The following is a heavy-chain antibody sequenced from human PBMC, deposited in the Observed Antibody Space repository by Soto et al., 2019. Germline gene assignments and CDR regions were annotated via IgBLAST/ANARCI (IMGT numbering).Heavy chain of an antibody. Sequence: PGGSLRLSCAVSGFTFSSHAMHWVRQAPGKGLEWVAVISYDGSNKYYADSVKGRFTISRDNSKNTLYLQMNSLRAEDTAVYYCARDAGYSNYYYYYYYGMDVWGQGTTVTVSS. CDR3: ARDAGYSNYYYYYYYGMDV. D-gene: IGHD4-4*01. V-gene: IGHV3-30-3*01. J-gene: IGHJ6*02. CDR1: GFTFSSHA. CDR2: ISYDGSNK.